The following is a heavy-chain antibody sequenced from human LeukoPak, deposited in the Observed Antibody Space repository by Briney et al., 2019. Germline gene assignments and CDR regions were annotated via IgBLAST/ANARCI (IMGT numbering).Heavy chain of an antibody. CDR1: GGSISSYY. D-gene: IGHD3-22*01. J-gene: IGHJ6*02. CDR2: IYTSGST. CDR3: ARTDSSGYHGYYGMDV. Sequence: SETLSLTCTVSGGSISSYYWSWIRQPAGKGLEWIGRIYTSGSTNYNPSLKSRVTMSVDTSKNQFSLKLSSVTAADTAVYYCARTDSSGYHGYYGMDVWGQGTTATVSS. V-gene: IGHV4-4*07.